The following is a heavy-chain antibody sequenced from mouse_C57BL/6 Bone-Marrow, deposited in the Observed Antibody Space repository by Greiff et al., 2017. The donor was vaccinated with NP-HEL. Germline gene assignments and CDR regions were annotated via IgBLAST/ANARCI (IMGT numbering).Heavy chain of an antibody. V-gene: IGHV5-4*01. CDR3: ARDLVTTEGYFDY. D-gene: IGHD1-1*01. CDR2: ISDGGSYT. J-gene: IGHJ2*01. Sequence: EVQRVESGGGLVKPGGSLKLSCAASGFTFSSYAMSWVRQTPEKRLEWVATISDGGSYTYYPDNVKGRFTISRDNAKNNLYLQMSHLKSEDTAMYYCARDLVTTEGYFDYWGQGTTLTVSS. CDR1: GFTFSSYA.